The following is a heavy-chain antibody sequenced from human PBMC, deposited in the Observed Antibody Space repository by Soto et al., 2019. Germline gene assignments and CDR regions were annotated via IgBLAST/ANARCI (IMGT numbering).Heavy chain of an antibody. Sequence: QVQLVQSGAEVKKPGASVKVSCKASGYTFTSYGISWVRQAPGQGLELMGWISAYHGNTNYAQKLQGRVTTTTDTSTSIAYMKHTSLRSDDTAFYFFVSDIAPHWAYGDYRLDGYFDLWGRGTLVTVSS. CDR1: GYTFTSYG. J-gene: IGHJ2*01. CDR3: VSDIAPHWAYGDYRLDGYFDL. V-gene: IGHV1-18*01. CDR2: ISAYHGNT. D-gene: IGHD4-17*01.